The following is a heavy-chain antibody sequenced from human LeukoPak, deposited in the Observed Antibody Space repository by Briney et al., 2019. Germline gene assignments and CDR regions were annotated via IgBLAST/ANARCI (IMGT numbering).Heavy chain of an antibody. J-gene: IGHJ4*02. V-gene: IGHV5-51*01. CDR1: GYSFTSYW. Sequence: GESLQISCKGSGYSFTSYWIGWVRQLPGKGLEWMGIIYPGDSGTRYSPSFQGQVTISADKSISTAYLQWSSLKASDTAMYYCGGQLSGSYMGDYWGQGTLVTVSS. CDR2: IYPGDSGT. D-gene: IGHD1-26*01. CDR3: GGQLSGSYMGDY.